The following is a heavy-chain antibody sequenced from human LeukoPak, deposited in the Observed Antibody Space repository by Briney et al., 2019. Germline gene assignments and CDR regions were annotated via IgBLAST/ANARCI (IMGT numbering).Heavy chain of an antibody. V-gene: IGHV3-7*01. CDR2: IKYDGSEK. J-gene: IGHJ4*02. D-gene: IGHD3-22*01. CDR3: ARSYDSSGYSDPFDY. Sequence: GGSLRLSCAASGFIFSTYWMSWVRQAPGKGLEWLANIKYDGSEKYYVDSVKGRFTISRDNAKNSLYLQMTSLRAEDTAVYYCARSYDSSGYSDPFDYWGQGTLVTVSS. CDR1: GFIFSTYW.